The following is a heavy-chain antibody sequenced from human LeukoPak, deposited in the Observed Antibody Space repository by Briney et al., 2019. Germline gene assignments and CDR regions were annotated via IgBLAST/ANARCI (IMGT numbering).Heavy chain of an antibody. V-gene: IGHV6-1*01. CDR1: GDSVSSNSAA. D-gene: IGHD6-19*01. CDR2: TYYRSKWYN. CDR3: AREEESSGWSFYYFDY. J-gene: IGHJ4*02. Sequence: SQTLSLTCAISGDSVSSNSAAWNWIRQSPSRGLEWLGRTYYRSKWYNDYAVSVKGRITINPDTSKNQFSLQLNSVTPEDTAVYYCAREEESSGWSFYYFDYWGQGTLVTVSS.